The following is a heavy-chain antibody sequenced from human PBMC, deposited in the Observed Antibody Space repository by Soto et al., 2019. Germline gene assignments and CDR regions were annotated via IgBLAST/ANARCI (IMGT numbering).Heavy chain of an antibody. CDR3: GRDLTSNANCIDP. CDR2: IYYTGKT. D-gene: IGHD2-2*01. J-gene: IGHJ5*02. CDR1: GDYIHVGGYY. V-gene: IGHV4-30-4*01. Sequence: LSLTCSVSGDYIHVGGYYWTWIRQRPGKGLEWMGYIYYTGKTYYNPSLESRLTMSVDRSKNQFSLRLTSVTAADTAVYFCGRDLTSNANCIDPWGQGTLVTVSS.